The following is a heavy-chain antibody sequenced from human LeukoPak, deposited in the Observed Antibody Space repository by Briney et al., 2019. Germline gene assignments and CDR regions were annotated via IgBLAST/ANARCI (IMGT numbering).Heavy chain of an antibody. V-gene: IGHV4-31*03. J-gene: IGHJ5*02. CDR1: GGSISSGGYY. D-gene: IGHD3-10*01. CDR3: ARGSPYYYGSGSSLNWFDP. CDR2: IYYSGST. Sequence: SETLSLTCTVSGGSISSGGYYWSWIRPHPGKGLEWIGYIYYSGSTYYNPSLKSRVTISVDTSKNQFSLKLSSVTAADTAVYYCARGSPYYYGSGSSLNWFDPWGQGTLVTVSS.